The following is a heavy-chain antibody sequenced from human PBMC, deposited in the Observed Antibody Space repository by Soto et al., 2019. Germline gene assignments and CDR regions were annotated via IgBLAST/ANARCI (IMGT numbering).Heavy chain of an antibody. CDR1: GLTFRSYA. CDR3: ARDRYSGSYSDY. V-gene: IGHV3-23*01. J-gene: IGHJ4*02. Sequence: PGGSLRLSCTASGLTFRSYAMSWVRQAPGKGLEWVAGIGGDGGTTFYADSVKGRFAISRDNSKNTLYLQMNSLRAEDTAVYYCARDRYSGSYSDYWGQGTLVTVSS. D-gene: IGHD1-26*01. CDR2: IGGDGGTT.